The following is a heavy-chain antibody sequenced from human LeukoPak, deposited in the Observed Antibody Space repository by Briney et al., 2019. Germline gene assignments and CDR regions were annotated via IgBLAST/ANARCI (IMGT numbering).Heavy chain of an antibody. D-gene: IGHD1-26*01. CDR1: GFTFSSYS. J-gene: IGHJ4*02. CDR2: ISSSSSYI. Sequence: GGSLRLSCAASGFTFSSYSMNWVRQAPGKGLEWVTSISSSSSYIYYADSVKGRFTISRDNAKNSLYLQMNSLRAEDTAVYYCARDRAVGATDYWGQGTLVTVSS. V-gene: IGHV3-21*01. CDR3: ARDRAVGATDY.